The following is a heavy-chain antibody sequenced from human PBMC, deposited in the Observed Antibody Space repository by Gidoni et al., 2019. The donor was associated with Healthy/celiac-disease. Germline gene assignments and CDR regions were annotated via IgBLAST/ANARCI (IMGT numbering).Heavy chain of an antibody. CDR1: GGSISSYY. CDR2: IYTSGST. D-gene: IGHD3-3*01. CDR3: ATDFWSGNDAFDI. V-gene: IGHV4-4*07. Sequence: QVQLQESGPGLVKPPETLSLTCTVSGGSISSYYWSWIRQPAGKGLEWIGRIYTSGSTNYNPSLKSRVTMSVDTSKNQFSLKLSSVTAADTAVYYCATDFWSGNDAFDIWGQGTMVTVSS. J-gene: IGHJ3*02.